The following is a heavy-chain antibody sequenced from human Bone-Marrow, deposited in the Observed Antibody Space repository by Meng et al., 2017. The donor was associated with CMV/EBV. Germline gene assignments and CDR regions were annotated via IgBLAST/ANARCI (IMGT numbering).Heavy chain of an antibody. D-gene: IGHD3/OR15-3a*01. J-gene: IGHJ1*01. V-gene: IGHV4-34*01. Sequence: HVQQQQWVAGLFKLSGTLSLACCVDGGSFSGYYWSWIRQPPGKGLEWIVEINHSGSTNSNPSLKSRVTISVDTSKNQFSLKLSSVTAADTAVYYCARRLRGTGPKYFQHWGQGTLVTVSS. CDR3: ARRLRGTGPKYFQH. CDR2: INHSGST. CDR1: GGSFSGYY.